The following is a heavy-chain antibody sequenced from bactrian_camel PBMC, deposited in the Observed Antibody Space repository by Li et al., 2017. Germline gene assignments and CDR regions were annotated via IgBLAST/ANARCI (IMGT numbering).Heavy chain of an antibody. J-gene: IGHJ4*01. CDR2: IYGVDGDD. D-gene: IGHD2*01. Sequence: HVQLVESGGGLVQPGGSLRLSCSASGFTFSSYDMSWVRQAPGKGLEWVASIYGVDGDDYYVDAVKGRFTISRDNAANIVYLQMNGLKSEDTALYYCSSSGGARGPRSPSP. V-gene: IGHV3-2*01. CDR1: GFTFSSYD.